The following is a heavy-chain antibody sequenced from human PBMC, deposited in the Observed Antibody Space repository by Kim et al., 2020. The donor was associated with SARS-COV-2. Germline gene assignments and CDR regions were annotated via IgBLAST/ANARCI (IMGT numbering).Heavy chain of an antibody. J-gene: IGHJ3*02. Sequence: SVKGRFTISRDTAKNILYLTMNSPRAEDTAVYYCACGRGSGYWRNAFGIWGQGTMVTVSS. CDR3: ACGRGSGYWRNAFGI. V-gene: IGHV3-48*03. D-gene: IGHD3-22*01.